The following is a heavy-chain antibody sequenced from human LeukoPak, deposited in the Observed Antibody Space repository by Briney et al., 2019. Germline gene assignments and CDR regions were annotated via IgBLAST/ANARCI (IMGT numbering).Heavy chain of an antibody. J-gene: IGHJ4*02. CDR3: ARGRGSWYGVYFDY. V-gene: IGHV3-30*02. CDR1: GFTFSSYG. D-gene: IGHD6-13*01. Sequence: GGSLRLSCAASGFTFSSYGMHWVRQAPGKGLEWVAFIRYDGSNKYYADSVKGRFTISRDNAKNSLYLQMNSLRTEDTAVYYCARGRGSWYGVYFDYWGQGTLVTVSS. CDR2: IRYDGSNK.